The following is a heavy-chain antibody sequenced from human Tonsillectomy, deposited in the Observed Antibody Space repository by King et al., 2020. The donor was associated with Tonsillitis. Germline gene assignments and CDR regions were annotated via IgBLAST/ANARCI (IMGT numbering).Heavy chain of an antibody. V-gene: IGHV4-4*02. CDR3: ARDLGVVIKNNAFDI. D-gene: IGHD3-3*01. CDR2: IYHSGKI. J-gene: IGHJ3*02. Sequence: VQLQESGPGLVKPSGTLSLTCTVSGGSISNTNWWTWVRQAPGKGLAWIGEIYHSGKIYYNTSLRSRLTISLDKSKNQFSLKLSSVTAADTAVYYCARDLGVVIKNNAFDIWGQGTVVTVSS. CDR1: GGSISNTNW.